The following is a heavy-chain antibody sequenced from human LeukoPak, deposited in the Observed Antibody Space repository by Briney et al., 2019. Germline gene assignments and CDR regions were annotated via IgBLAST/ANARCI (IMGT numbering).Heavy chain of an antibody. V-gene: IGHV3-7*01. CDR2: IKKDGSEK. Sequence: GGSLRLSCAPSGFTFSAYSLSWVRQAPGKGLEWVAKIKKDGSEKGYVDSVKGRFTISRDNDKGSLYLQLNSLRVEDTAIYYCARGFQSGGSPVWGQGTLVTVSS. D-gene: IGHD2-15*01. CDR3: ARGFQSGGSPV. CDR1: GFTFSAYS. J-gene: IGHJ4*02.